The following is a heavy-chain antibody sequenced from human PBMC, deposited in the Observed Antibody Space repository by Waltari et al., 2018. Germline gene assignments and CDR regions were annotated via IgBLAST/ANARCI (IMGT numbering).Heavy chain of an antibody. J-gene: IGHJ4*02. Sequence: QVQLQESGPGLVKPSQTLSPTCTVPGGSISSGSYSWSWIRQPAGKGLEWIGRIYTSGSTNYSPSRMSRVTMSVDTSKNQCSLKLSSVTAADTAVYYCAREVQQLATKWGQGTLVTVSS. CDR3: AREVQQLATK. CDR1: GGSISSGSYS. CDR2: IYTSGST. V-gene: IGHV4-61*02. D-gene: IGHD6-6*01.